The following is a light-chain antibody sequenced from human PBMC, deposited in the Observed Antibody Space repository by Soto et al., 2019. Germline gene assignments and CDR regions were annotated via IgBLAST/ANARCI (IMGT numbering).Light chain of an antibody. CDR2: GAS. V-gene: IGKV3-20*01. CDR1: QSVSSSY. J-gene: IGKJ1*01. CDR3: QQYDSSPKT. Sequence: EIVLTQSPGTLSFSPGERATLSCSASQSVSSSYLAWYQQKPGQAPRLLIYGASGRATGIPDRFSGSGSGTDFTLTISRLEPEDFAVYYCQQYDSSPKTFGQGTKVDIK.